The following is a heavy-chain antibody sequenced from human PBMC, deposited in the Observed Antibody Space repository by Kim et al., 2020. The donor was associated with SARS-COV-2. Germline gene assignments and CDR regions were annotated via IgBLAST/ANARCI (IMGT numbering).Heavy chain of an antibody. V-gene: IGHV3-23*01. CDR2: VSGVGVNK. CDR3: RKMPVLNGNIYFYYSGM. CDR1: GFTFDNYA. D-gene: IGHD3-10*01. J-gene: IGHJ6*01. Sequence: GGSLRLSCVGSGFTFDNYAMSWVRQAPGKGLEWVSVVSGVGVNKFYADSVRGRFTISRDNSKNILYLQMNSLRDEDTALYIFRKMPVLNGNIYFYYSGM.